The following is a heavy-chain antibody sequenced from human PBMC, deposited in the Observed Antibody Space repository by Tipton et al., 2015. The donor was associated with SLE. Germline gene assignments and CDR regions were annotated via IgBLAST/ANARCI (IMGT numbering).Heavy chain of an antibody. V-gene: IGHV4-39*07. J-gene: IGHJ5*02. D-gene: IGHD2-21*01. CDR2: IYYSGST. CDR1: GGSITSKNYF. Sequence: TLSLTCTVSGGSITSKNYFWNWIRQPAGKTLEWIGSIYYSGSTYYNPSLKSRVTISVDTSKNQVSLKLSSVTAADTAVYYCARAGGGDSNWFDPWGQGTLVTVSS. CDR3: ARAGGGDSNWFDP.